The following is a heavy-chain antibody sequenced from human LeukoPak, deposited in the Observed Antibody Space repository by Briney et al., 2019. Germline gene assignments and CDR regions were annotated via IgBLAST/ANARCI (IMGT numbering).Heavy chain of an antibody. Sequence: GGCLRLAGAASGFTFSSYEMDWVRQAPGKGLGWVSYISSSGSAIYYADSVKGQFTISTDNAKNSLYLQMNSLRAEDTALYYCARGLGHDYWGQGTLVTVSS. D-gene: IGHD3-9*01. CDR2: ISSSGSAI. CDR1: GFTFSSYE. J-gene: IGHJ4*02. CDR3: ARGLGHDY. V-gene: IGHV3-48*03.